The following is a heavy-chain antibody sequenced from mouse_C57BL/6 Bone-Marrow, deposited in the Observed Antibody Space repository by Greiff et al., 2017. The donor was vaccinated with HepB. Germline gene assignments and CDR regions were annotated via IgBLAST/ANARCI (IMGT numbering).Heavy chain of an antibody. J-gene: IGHJ4*01. V-gene: IGHV3-8*01. CDR3: ARYDYDEGYAMGY. CDR1: GYSITSDY. Sequence: EVKLMESGPGLAKPSQTLSLTCSVTGYSITSDYWNWIRKFPGNKLEYMGYISYSGSTYYNPSIKSRNSITRDTTKNQYYLQLNSVTTEDTATYYCARYDYDEGYAMGYWGQGTSVTVSS. D-gene: IGHD2-4*01. CDR2: ISYSGST.